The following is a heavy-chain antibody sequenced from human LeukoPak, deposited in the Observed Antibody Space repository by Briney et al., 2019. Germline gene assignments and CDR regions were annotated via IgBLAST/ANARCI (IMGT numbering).Heavy chain of an antibody. Sequence: SETLSLTCTVSGGSISSGSYFWGWIRQPPGRGLEWIGSVFYSGSTYYNPSLKSRVTISVDTSKNQFSLKLSSVTAADTAVYYCARDYCSGGSCYLSPDAFDIWGQGTMVTVSS. CDR3: ARDYCSGGSCYLSPDAFDI. V-gene: IGHV4-39*07. J-gene: IGHJ3*02. D-gene: IGHD2-15*01. CDR2: VFYSGST. CDR1: GGSISSGSYF.